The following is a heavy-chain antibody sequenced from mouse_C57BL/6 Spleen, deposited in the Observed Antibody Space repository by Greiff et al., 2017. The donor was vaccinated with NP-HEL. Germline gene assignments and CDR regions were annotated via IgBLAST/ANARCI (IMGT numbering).Heavy chain of an antibody. D-gene: IGHD1-1*01. J-gene: IGHJ3*01. CDR1: GYAFSSSW. CDR2: IYPGDGDT. CDR3: ARAYYYGSSPAWFAY. Sequence: VQLKQSGPELVKPGASVKISCKASGYAFSSSWMNWVKQRPGKGLEWIGRIYPGDGDTNYNGKFKGKATLTADKSSSTAYMQLSSLTSEDSAVYFCARAYYYGSSPAWFAYWGQGTLVTVSA. V-gene: IGHV1-82*01.